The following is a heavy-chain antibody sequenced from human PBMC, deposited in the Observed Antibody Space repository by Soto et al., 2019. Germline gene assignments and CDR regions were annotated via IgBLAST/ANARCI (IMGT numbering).Heavy chain of an antibody. D-gene: IGHD2-21*02. CDR1: GDPDNRDY. CDR3: ARAPYMTAWAYDF. V-gene: IGHV4-4*07. Sequence: SETLSLTCTVSGDPDNRDYWSWMRQTAEKGLEWIGRISRTGYKDVNPSFQSRVTISVDPSRDQLSLDLKSVTVADTAVYYCARAPYMTAWAYDFWGQGARVTVSS. J-gene: IGHJ4*02. CDR2: ISRTGYK.